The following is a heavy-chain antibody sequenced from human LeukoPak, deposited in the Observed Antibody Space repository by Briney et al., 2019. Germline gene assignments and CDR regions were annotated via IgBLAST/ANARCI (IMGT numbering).Heavy chain of an antibody. J-gene: IGHJ3*02. CDR3: ARGGPVGYCSGGSCYSAFDI. V-gene: IGHV1-18*04. CDR2: ISAYNGNT. CDR1: GYTFTSYG. D-gene: IGHD2-15*01. Sequence: ASVKVSCKASGYTFTSYGISWVRQAPGQGLEWMGWISAYNGNTNYAQKLQGRVTMTTDTSTSTAYMELRSLRSDDTAVYYCARGGPVGYCSGGSCYSAFDIWGQGTMVTVSS.